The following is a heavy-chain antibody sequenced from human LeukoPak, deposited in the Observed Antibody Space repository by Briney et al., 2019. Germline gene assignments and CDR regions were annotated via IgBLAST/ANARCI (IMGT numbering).Heavy chain of an antibody. J-gene: IGHJ4*02. CDR1: GFTFSGSA. D-gene: IGHD3-10*01. V-gene: IGHV3-73*01. CDR3: TYPPGIYGSGSSVRYADY. CDR2: IRSKANSYAT. Sequence: GGSLRLSCAASGFTFSGSAMHWVRQASGKGLEWVGGIRSKANSYATAYAASVKGRSTTSTDDSKPTAYLKMNSLNTEATAVYYCTYPPGIYGSGSSVRYADYWGQGTLVTVSS.